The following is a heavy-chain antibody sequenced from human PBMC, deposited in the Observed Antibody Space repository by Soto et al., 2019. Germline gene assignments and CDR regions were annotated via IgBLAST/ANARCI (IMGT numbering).Heavy chain of an antibody. J-gene: IGHJ4*02. Sequence: QVQLVESGGGVVQPGTSLRLSCAASGFIFRNNGMHWVRQAPGKGLEWVAVIWTDGGGQFYVDSVKGRFTISRDNFRNTLFLEMNSLRAEDTAVYYCARDFGFNYLAFDFWRQGTLVTVSS. CDR1: GFIFRNNG. CDR2: IWTDGGGQ. D-gene: IGHD3-10*01. V-gene: IGHV3-33*01. CDR3: ARDFGFNYLAFDF.